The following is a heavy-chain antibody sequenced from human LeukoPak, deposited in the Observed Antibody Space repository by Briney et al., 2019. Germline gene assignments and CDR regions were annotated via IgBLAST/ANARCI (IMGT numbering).Heavy chain of an antibody. CDR1: GFTFSSYA. CDR2: ISYDGSNK. CDR3: ARGPPRGIAAAGHGYYYYYGMDV. J-gene: IGHJ6*02. V-gene: IGHV3-30-3*01. Sequence: GGSLRLSCAASGFTFSSYAMHWVRQAPGKGLEWVAAISYDGSNKYYADSVKGRFTISRDNSKNTLYLQMNSLRAEDTAVYYCARGPPRGIAAAGHGYYYYYGMDVWGQGTTVTVSS. D-gene: IGHD6-13*01.